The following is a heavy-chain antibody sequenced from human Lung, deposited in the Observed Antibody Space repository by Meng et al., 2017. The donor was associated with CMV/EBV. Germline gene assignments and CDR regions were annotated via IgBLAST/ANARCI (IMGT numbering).Heavy chain of an antibody. Sequence: ASXXLSXNASGYSFRTFGISWVRKVPGQGLEWMGWISAYNGNTTYTQKLQGRVTMTRDTSTRTVYMELRSLRSDDTAVYYCARDRVLRGVNGLDVWGQGTTVTVSS. CDR2: ISAYNGNT. D-gene: IGHD3-10*01. CDR3: ARDRVLRGVNGLDV. J-gene: IGHJ6*02. CDR1: GYSFRTFG. V-gene: IGHV1-18*01.